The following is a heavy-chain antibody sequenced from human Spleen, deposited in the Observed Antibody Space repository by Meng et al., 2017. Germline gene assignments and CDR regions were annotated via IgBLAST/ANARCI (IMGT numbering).Heavy chain of an antibody. J-gene: IGHJ4*02. Sequence: GESLKISCAASGFTFSDYYMSWIRQAPGKGLEWVSYISSSGNTKHYADSVRGRVTISRDNALNSLYLQMNSLRAEDTALYYCARRTYYYDSSGSWDYWGQGTLVTVSS. D-gene: IGHD3-22*01. CDR2: ISSSGNTK. CDR1: GFTFSDYY. CDR3: ARRTYYYDSSGSWDY. V-gene: IGHV3-11*01.